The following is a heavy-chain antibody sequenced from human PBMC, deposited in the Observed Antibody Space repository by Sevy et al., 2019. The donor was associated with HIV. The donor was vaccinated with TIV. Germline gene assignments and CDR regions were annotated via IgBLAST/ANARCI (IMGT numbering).Heavy chain of an antibody. CDR2: ISGDGSRA. J-gene: IGHJ4*02. CDR3: VRVGTGWYELRY. CDR1: GFTFSSFW. Sequence: GGSLRLSCAASGFTFSSFWIHWVRQAPEKGLVWVGGISGDGSRASYADAVTGRITISRDNAKNTVYLQMSSLRAEDTAVYYWVRVGTGWYELRYWGQGTPVTVSS. D-gene: IGHD6-19*01. V-gene: IGHV3-74*01.